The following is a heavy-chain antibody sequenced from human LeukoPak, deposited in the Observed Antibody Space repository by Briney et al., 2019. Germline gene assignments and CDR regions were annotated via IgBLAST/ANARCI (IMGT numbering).Heavy chain of an antibody. CDR2: ISSSGSTI. D-gene: IGHD2-21*02. J-gene: IGHJ5*02. V-gene: IGHV3-11*01. Sequence: PGGSLRLSRAASGFTLSDYYMSWIRQAPGKGLEWVSYISSSGSTIYYADSVKGRFTISRDNAKNSLYLQMNSLRAEDTAVYYCARAGRRRVTDNWFDPWGQGTLVTVSS. CDR1: GFTLSDYY. CDR3: ARAGRRRVTDNWFDP.